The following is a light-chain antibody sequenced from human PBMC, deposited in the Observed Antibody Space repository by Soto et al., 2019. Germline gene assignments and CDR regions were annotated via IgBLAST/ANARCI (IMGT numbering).Light chain of an antibody. J-gene: IGKJ4*01. CDR3: QQHIGWPLT. V-gene: IGKV3-11*01. CDR1: QTVRSS. Sequence: SGLTQYQATLSLSPGERVTLSCRATQTVRSSLAWYQQKPGQAPRLIIYEASNRATGIPARFSGSGSGTDFTLSISSLEPEDFAVYYCQQHIGWPLTFGGGTKVDIK. CDR2: EAS.